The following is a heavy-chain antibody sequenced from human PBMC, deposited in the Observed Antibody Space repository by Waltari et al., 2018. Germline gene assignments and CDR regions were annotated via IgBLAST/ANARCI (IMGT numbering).Heavy chain of an antibody. V-gene: IGHV3-48*03. Sequence: GGHLVPPGGSLRLSLGGPGFTFGGHNINWVRQTPEKGLEWISHIRPTGYYKLYAASLRGRFTISRYSAKSVFLEMSRLRAEDTGVYYCVRSLYINYGSPGFEEWGPGTMVTVS. D-gene: IGHD3-16*01. CDR1: GFTFGGHN. J-gene: IGHJ3*01. CDR2: IRPTGYYK. CDR3: VRSLYINYGSPGFEE.